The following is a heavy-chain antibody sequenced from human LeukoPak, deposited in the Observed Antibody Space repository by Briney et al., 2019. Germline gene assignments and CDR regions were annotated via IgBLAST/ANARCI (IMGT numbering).Heavy chain of an antibody. CDR3: ATFWSGYYRSYYYYMDV. V-gene: IGHV1-69*01. CDR2: IIPIFGTA. Sequence: EASVKVSCKASGGTFSSYAISWVRQAPGQGLEWMGGIIPIFGTANYAQKFQGRVTITADESTSTVYMELSSLRSEDTAVYYCATFWSGYYRSYYYYMDVWGKGTTVTVSS. D-gene: IGHD3-3*01. CDR1: GGTFSSYA. J-gene: IGHJ6*03.